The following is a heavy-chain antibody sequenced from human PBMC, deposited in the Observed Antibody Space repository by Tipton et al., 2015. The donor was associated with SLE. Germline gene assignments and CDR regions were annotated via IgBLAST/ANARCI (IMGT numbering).Heavy chain of an antibody. CDR2: INHSGST. CDR3: ARSVPYFDY. V-gene: IGHV4-4*02. CDR1: GGSISSSNW. J-gene: IGHJ4*02. D-gene: IGHD4-17*01. Sequence: TLSLTCAVSGGSISSSNWWSWVRQPPGKGLEWIGEINHSGSTNYNPSLKSRVTISVDASKNQFSLKLSSVTAADTAVYYCARSVPYFDYWGQGTLVTVSS.